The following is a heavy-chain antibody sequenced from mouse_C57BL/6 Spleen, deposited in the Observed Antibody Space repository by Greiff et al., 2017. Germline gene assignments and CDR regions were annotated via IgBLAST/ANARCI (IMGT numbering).Heavy chain of an antibody. CDR1: GFSLTSYG. J-gene: IGHJ2*01. V-gene: IGHV2-2*03. CDR3: ARVRLRQGGYFDY. Sequence: QVQLQQSGPGLVQPSQSLSITCTVSGFSLTSYGVHWVRQSTGKGLEWLGVIWSGGSTDYHAAFISRLSISNDNSKSQVFFKMNSLQSYDTAIYYCARVRLRQGGYFDYWGQGTTLTVSS. D-gene: IGHD2-4*01. CDR2: IWSGGST.